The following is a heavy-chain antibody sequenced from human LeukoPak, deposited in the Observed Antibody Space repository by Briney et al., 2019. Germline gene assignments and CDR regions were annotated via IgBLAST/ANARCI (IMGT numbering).Heavy chain of an antibody. V-gene: IGHV4-61*08. CDR1: GGSVDTIDYY. D-gene: IGHD1-26*01. J-gene: IGHJ3*02. CDR3: AGDQGGSAHRHAFDI. Sequence: SQTLSLTCTVSGGSVDTIDYYWSWIRQPPGKGLEWIGYMYHTGSSIYSPSLKSRLTISVDTSKNQFTLNLSSMTAADTAVYYCAGDQGGSAHRHAFDIWGQGTLVTVSS. CDR2: MYHTGSS.